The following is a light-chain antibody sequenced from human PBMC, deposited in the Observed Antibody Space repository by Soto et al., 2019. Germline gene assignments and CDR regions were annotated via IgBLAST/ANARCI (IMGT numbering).Light chain of an antibody. V-gene: IGLV2-23*03. CDR1: SSDVGSYNL. CDR3: CSFAGSNTFV. CDR2: EGS. J-gene: IGLJ1*01. Sequence: QSVLTQPASVSVSPGQSITLSCTGTSSDVGSYNLVSWYQQHPGKAPKLMIYEGSKRPSGVSNRFSGSKSGNTASLTISGLQAEDEADYYCCSFAGSNTFVFGTGTKVTVL.